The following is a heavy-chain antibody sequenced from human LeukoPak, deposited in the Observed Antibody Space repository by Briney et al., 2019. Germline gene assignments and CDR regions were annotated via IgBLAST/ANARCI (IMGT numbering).Heavy chain of an antibody. D-gene: IGHD1-7*01. V-gene: IGHV3-23*01. J-gene: IGHJ4*02. Sequence: GGSLRLSCAASGFTFSSYAMSWVRQAPGKGLEWVSAISGSGGSTYYADSVKGRFTISRDNSKNTLYLQMNSLRAEDTAIYFCAREDDWNYEDYWGQGTLVTVSS. CDR1: GFTFSSYA. CDR3: AREDDWNYEDY. CDR2: ISGSGGST.